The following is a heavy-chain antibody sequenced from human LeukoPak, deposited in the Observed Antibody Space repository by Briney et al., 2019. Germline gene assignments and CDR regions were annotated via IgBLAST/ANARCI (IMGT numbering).Heavy chain of an antibody. V-gene: IGHV1-69*13. CDR3: ARGGDVIPYYYGMDV. D-gene: IGHD2-21*02. J-gene: IGHJ6*02. CDR1: GGTFSSYA. Sequence: SVKVSCKASGGTFSSYAISWVRQAPGQGLEWMGGVIPIFGTANYAQKFQGRVTITADESTSTAYMELSSLRSEDTAVYYCARGGDVIPYYYGMDVWGQGTTVTVSS. CDR2: VIPIFGTA.